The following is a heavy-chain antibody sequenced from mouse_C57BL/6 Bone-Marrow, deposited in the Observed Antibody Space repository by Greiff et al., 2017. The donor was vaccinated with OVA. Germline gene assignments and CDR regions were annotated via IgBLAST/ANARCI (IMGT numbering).Heavy chain of an antibody. CDR1: GYTFTSYW. CDR2: IYPGSGST. J-gene: IGHJ4*01. V-gene: IGHV1-55*01. CDR3: ATPYSNPYAMDY. D-gene: IGHD2-5*01. Sequence: VKLQQPGAELVKPGASVKMSCKASGYTFTSYWITWVKQRPGQGLEWIGDIYPGSGSTNYNEKFKSKATLTVDTSSSTAYMQLSSLTSEDSAVYYCATPYSNPYAMDYWGQGTSVTVSS.